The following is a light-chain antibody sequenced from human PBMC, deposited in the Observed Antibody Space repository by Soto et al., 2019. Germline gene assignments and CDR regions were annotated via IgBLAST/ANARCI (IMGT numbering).Light chain of an antibody. Sequence: QSALTQPASVSGSPGQSLPISCTGTSSDVGSYNLVSWYQQHPGKAPQVMIYEVNKRPSGVSNRVSGSKSGNTASLTISGLQAYDAADYYCFSYAGSGTLGVFGAGTKLTVL. J-gene: IGLJ1*01. CDR3: FSYAGSGTLGV. V-gene: IGLV2-23*02. CDR1: SSDVGSYNL. CDR2: EVN.